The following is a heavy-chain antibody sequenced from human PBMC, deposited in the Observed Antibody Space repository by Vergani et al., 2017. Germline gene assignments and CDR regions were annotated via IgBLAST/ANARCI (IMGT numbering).Heavy chain of an antibody. CDR2: IYYSGST. D-gene: IGHD3-3*01. CDR3: ARVNFWSGYGGYYYYMDV. V-gene: IGHV4-59*01. Sequence: QVQLQESGPGLVKPSETLSLTCTVSGGSISSYYWSWIRQPPGKGLEWIGYIYYSGSTNYNPSLKSRVTISVDTSKNQFSLKLSSVTAADTVVYYCARVNFWSGYGGYYYYMDVWGKGTTVTVSS. CDR1: GGSISSYY. J-gene: IGHJ6*03.